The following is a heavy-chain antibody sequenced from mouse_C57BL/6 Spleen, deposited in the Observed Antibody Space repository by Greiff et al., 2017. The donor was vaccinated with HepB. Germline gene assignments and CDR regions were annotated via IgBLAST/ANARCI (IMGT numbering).Heavy chain of an antibody. Sequence: VQLQQSGAELARPGASVKLSCKASGYTFTSYGISWVKQRTGQGLEWIGEIYPRSGNTYYNEKFKGKATLTADKSSSTAYMDLRSLTSEDSAVYFCARKLLTTGVFYYFDYWGQGTTLTVSS. CDR1: GYTFTSYG. CDR3: ARKLLTTGVFYYFDY. D-gene: IGHD1-1*01. CDR2: IYPRSGNT. J-gene: IGHJ2*01. V-gene: IGHV1-81*01.